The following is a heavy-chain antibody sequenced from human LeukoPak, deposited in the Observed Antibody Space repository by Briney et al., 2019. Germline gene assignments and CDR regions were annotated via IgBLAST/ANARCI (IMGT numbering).Heavy chain of an antibody. CDR2: INPNSGGT. V-gene: IGHV1-2*02. CDR1: GYTFTGYY. D-gene: IGHD6-13*01. Sequence: ASVTVSCKASGYTFTGYYMHWVRQAPGQGIEWMGWINPNSGGTNYAQKFQGRVTMTRDTSISTAYMELSRLTSDDTAVYYCARGVAEAVNWFDPWGQGTLVTVSS. CDR3: ARGVAEAVNWFDP. J-gene: IGHJ5*02.